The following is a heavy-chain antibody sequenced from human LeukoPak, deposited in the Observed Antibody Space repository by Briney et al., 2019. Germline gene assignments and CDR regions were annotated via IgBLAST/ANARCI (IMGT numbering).Heavy chain of an antibody. J-gene: IGHJ4*02. D-gene: IGHD1-26*01. Sequence: ASVKVSCKASGYTFTSYYMHWVRQAPGQGLEWMEIINPSGGSTSYAQKFQGRVTMTRDTSTSTVYMELSSLRSEDTAVYYCARKVGATWGDYYFDYWGQGTLVTVSS. CDR1: GYTFTSYY. CDR3: ARKVGATWGDYYFDY. CDR2: INPSGGST. V-gene: IGHV1-46*03.